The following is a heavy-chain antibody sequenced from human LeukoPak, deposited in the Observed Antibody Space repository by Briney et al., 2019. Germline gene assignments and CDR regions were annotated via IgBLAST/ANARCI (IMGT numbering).Heavy chain of an antibody. CDR1: GYTFTSYG. CDR3: VRASSSKHISPIDY. J-gene: IGHJ4*02. CDR2: ISAYNGNT. D-gene: IGHD3-3*02. V-gene: IGHV1-18*01. Sequence: GASVKVSCKASGYTFTSYGISWVRQAPGQGLEWTGWISAYNGNTNYAQKLQGRVTMTTDTSTSTAYMELRSLRSDDTAVYYCVRASSSKHISPIDYWGQGTLVTVSS.